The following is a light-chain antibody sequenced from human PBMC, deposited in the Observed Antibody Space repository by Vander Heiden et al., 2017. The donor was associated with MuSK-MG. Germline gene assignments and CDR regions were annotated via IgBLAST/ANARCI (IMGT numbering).Light chain of an antibody. Sequence: IVMTQSPASLSVSPGERATLSCRASLSLARNLAWYHQRPGQPPRLLIYNSSTRATGIPARFSGSGSGTEFTLTISSLQSEDSAVYYCQQYNNWPYTFGQGTKLEIK. CDR2: NSS. CDR3: QQYNNWPYT. CDR1: LSLARN. V-gene: IGKV3-15*01. J-gene: IGKJ2*01.